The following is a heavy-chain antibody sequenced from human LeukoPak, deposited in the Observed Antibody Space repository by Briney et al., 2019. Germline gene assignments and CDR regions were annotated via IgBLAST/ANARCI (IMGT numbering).Heavy chain of an antibody. CDR1: GFTISSFW. Sequence: GGSLRLSCAASGFTISSFWMHWVRQVPGKGMVWVSRINSDGNITTYADSVKGRFTVSRDNAKNTVYLQMNSLRAEDTAMYYCASGWQLRGWYFDPWGSGTLVTVSS. D-gene: IGHD6-6*01. J-gene: IGHJ2*01. V-gene: IGHV3-74*01. CDR2: INSDGNIT. CDR3: ASGWQLRGWYFDP.